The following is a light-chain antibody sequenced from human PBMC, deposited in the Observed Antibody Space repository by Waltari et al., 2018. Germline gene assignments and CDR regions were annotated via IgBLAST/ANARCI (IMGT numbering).Light chain of an antibody. CDR2: GND. CDR3: QSYDTSQSVV. Sequence: QSVLTQPPSVSGAPGQGVTISCSGDNSNIGAGYDVQWYRQLPGTAPKLLIHGNDNRPSGVPERISGSKSGTSASLAITGLQADDEADYYCQSYDTSQSVVFGGGTKLTVL. CDR1: NSNIGAGYD. J-gene: IGLJ3*02. V-gene: IGLV1-40*01.